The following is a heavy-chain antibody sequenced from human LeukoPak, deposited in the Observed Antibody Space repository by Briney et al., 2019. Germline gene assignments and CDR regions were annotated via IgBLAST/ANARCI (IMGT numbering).Heavy chain of an antibody. V-gene: IGHV3-74*01. Sequence: GGSLRLSCAVSGFTFNSYWMHWVRQTPGKGLVWVSRLNSDGSSISYADSVRGRFTISRDNAKNTLYLQMNSLRDEDMAVYYCGRAPSAAGTIDYWGQGTLVTVSS. J-gene: IGHJ4*02. CDR1: GFTFNSYW. CDR3: GRAPSAAGTIDY. D-gene: IGHD6-13*01. CDR2: LNSDGSSI.